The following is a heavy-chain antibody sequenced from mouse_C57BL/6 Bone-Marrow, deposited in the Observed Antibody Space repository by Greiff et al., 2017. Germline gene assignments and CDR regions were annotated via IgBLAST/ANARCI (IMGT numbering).Heavy chain of an antibody. CDR1: GYTFTSYG. CDR2: IYPRSGNT. V-gene: IGHV1-81*01. J-gene: IGHJ1*03. CDR3: ARTTVVAPRYWYFDV. Sequence: VQLQQSGAELVRPGASVKLSCKASGYTFTSYGISWVKQRTGQGLEWIGEIYPRSGNTYYNEKFKGKATLTADKSSSTAYMELRSLTSEDSAVYFCARTTVVAPRYWYFDVWGTGTTVTVSS. D-gene: IGHD1-1*01.